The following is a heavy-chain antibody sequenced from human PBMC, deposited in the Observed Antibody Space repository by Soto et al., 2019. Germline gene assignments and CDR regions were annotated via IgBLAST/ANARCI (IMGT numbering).Heavy chain of an antibody. CDR3: ARTCITIFGVVIYFDY. CDR2: IYYSGST. CDR1: GGSISSGGYY. V-gene: IGHV4-31*03. Sequence: QVQLQESGPGLVKPSQTLSLTCTVSGGSISSGGYYWSWIRQHPGKGLEGIGYIYYSGSTYYNPSLKSRVTISVDTSKNQFSLKLSSVTAADTAVYYCARTCITIFGVVIYFDYWGQGTLVTVSS. J-gene: IGHJ4*02. D-gene: IGHD3-3*01.